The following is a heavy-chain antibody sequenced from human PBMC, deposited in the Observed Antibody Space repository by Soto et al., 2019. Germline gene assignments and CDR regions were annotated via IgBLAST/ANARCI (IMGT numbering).Heavy chain of an antibody. CDR1: GGSISSGGYY. Sequence: PSETLSLTCTVSGGSISSGGYYWSWIRQHPGKGLEWIGYIYYSGSTYYNPSLKSRVTISVDTSKNQFSLKLSSVTAADTAVYYCARSRNSGYDHGYFDYWGQGTLVTVSS. D-gene: IGHD5-12*01. V-gene: IGHV4-31*03. CDR2: IYYSGST. J-gene: IGHJ4*02. CDR3: ARSRNSGYDHGYFDY.